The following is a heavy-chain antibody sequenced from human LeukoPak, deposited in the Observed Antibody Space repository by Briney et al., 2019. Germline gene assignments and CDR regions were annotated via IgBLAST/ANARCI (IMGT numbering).Heavy chain of an antibody. CDR3: ARDYDVLTAYPPTQLFDP. D-gene: IGHD3-9*01. Sequence: SETLSLTCSVSGDSIFNSNSYWSWMRQPAGKGLEWIGRIYTSGSTNYNPSLKSRITMSVDTSKNQFSLKLNSVTAADTAVYYCARDYDVLTAYPPTQLFDPWGQGTLVTVSS. J-gene: IGHJ5*02. CDR2: IYTSGST. CDR1: GDSIFNSNSY. V-gene: IGHV4-4*07.